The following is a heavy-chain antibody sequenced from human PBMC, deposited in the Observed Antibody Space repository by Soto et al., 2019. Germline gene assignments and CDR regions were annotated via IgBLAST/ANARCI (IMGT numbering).Heavy chain of an antibody. Sequence: QVQLQESGPGLVKPSETLSLTCTVSGGSTTHYCWTWIRQPPGKGLEWIGSIYYSGITHYNPSLKSRVTISVDTANNQFSLKLNSVTAADTAVYYCARGGGYSYGYSDYWGQGTLVTVSS. CDR1: GGSTTHYC. CDR3: ARGGGYSYGYSDY. CDR2: IYYSGIT. V-gene: IGHV4-59*01. D-gene: IGHD5-18*01. J-gene: IGHJ4*02.